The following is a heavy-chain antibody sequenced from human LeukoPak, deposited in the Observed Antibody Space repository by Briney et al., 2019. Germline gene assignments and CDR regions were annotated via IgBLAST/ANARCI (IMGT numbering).Heavy chain of an antibody. CDR3: ARVPWLTPDTYYYYYYMDV. V-gene: IGHV4-61*01. CDR1: GGSVSTGSYY. CDR2: IYYSGST. J-gene: IGHJ6*03. D-gene: IGHD6-19*01. Sequence: SETLSLTCTVSGGSVSTGSYYWSWIRQPPGKGLEWIGYIYYSGSTNYNPSLKSRVTISVVTSKNQFSLKLSSVTAADTAVYYCARVPWLTPDTYYYYYYMDVWGKGTTVTVSS.